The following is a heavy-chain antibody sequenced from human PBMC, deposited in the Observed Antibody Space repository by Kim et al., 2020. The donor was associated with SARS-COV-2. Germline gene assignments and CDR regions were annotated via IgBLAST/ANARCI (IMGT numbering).Heavy chain of an antibody. CDR2: IDPSDSYT. CDR1: GYSFTSYW. V-gene: IGHV5-10-1*01. J-gene: IGHJ6*02. CDR3: ARAPLKDDSSPHGMDV. Sequence: GESLKISCKGSGYSFTSYWISWVRQMPGKGLEWMGRIDPSDSYTNYSPSFQGHVTISADKSISTAYLQWSSLKASDTAMYYCARAPLKDDSSPHGMDVWGQGTTVTVSS. D-gene: IGHD6-13*01.